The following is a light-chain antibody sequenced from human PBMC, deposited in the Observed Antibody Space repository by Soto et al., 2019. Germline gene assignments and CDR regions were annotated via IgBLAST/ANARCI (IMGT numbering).Light chain of an antibody. Sequence: ETVLTQSPATLSLSPGERAILSSRASQSVSTYLAWYQQKPGQAPRLLISDASNRATGIPARFSGSGSGTDFTLTISSLEPEDFAVYYCQQRSSWPLTFGGGTKVEIK. CDR3: QQRSSWPLT. CDR2: DAS. V-gene: IGKV3-11*01. CDR1: QSVSTY. J-gene: IGKJ4*01.